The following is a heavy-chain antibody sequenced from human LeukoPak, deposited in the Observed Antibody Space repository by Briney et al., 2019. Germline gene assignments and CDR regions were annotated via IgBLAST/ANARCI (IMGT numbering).Heavy chain of an antibody. V-gene: IGHV3-11*03. CDR1: GFTFSDYY. Sequence: GGTLRLSCAASGFTFSDYYMSWIRQAPGKGLEWVSFISSSSSYTNYADSVKGRFTISRDNAKNSLYLQMNSLRAEDTAVYYCARMYFFGMDVWGQGTPVTVSS. D-gene: IGHD2-8*01. CDR3: ARMYFFGMDV. CDR2: ISSSSSYT. J-gene: IGHJ6*02.